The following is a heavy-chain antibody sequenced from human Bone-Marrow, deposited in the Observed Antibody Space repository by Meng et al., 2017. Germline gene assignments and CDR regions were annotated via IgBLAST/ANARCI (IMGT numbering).Heavy chain of an antibody. CDR2: IIPIFGTA. D-gene: IGHD5-18*01. CDR3: ARGGYSYGLVGIFDY. Sequence: QVQLVQAGAEVKRPGSSVKVSCKASGGTFSSYAISWVRQAPGQGLEWMGGIIPIFGTANYAQKFQGRVTITADKSTSTAYMELSSLRSEDTAVYYCARGGYSYGLVGIFDYWGQGTLVTVSS. CDR1: GGTFSSYA. V-gene: IGHV1-69*06. J-gene: IGHJ4*02.